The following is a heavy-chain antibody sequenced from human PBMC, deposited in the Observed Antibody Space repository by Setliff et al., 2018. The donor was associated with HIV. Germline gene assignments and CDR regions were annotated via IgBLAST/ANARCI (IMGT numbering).Heavy chain of an antibody. J-gene: IGHJ6*03. V-gene: IGHV3-30*02. CDR2: IRYDGSDK. CDR1: GFTFSNYG. CDR3: ARDQWGYSYGYYYYYYMDV. D-gene: IGHD5-18*01. Sequence: GGSLRLSCEISGFTFSNYGMHWVRQAPGKGLEWVAFIRYDGSDKYYVDSVKGRFTVSRDNSKNTLYLQMNSLRPEDTALYYCARDQWGYSYGYYYYYYMDVWGKGTTVTVSS.